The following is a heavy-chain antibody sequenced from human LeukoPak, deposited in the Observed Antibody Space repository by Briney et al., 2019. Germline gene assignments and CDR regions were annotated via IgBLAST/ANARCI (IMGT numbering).Heavy chain of an antibody. J-gene: IGHJ4*02. D-gene: IGHD2-15*01. V-gene: IGHV3-21*04. Sequence: GGSLRLSCAASGFTFTSYSMNWVRQAPGKGLEWVSSISSLSTYIYYADSVKGRFTISRDNSKNTLYLQMNSLRAEDTAVYYCATLSVVVVPAELNWGQGTLVTVSS. CDR2: ISSLSTYI. CDR1: GFTFTSYS. CDR3: ATLSVVVVPAELN.